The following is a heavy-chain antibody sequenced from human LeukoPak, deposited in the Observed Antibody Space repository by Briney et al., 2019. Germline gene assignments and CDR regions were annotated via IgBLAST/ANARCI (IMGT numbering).Heavy chain of an antibody. CDR3: ARSDYDYVWGSYRHWYFDL. CDR1: GGSISSSSYY. CDR2: IYYSGST. V-gene: IGHV4-61*05. J-gene: IGHJ2*01. D-gene: IGHD3-16*02. Sequence: SETLSLTCTISGGSISSSSYYWGWIRQPPGKGLEWIGYIYYSGSTNYNPSLKSRVTISVDTSKNQFSLKLSSVTAADTAVYYCARSDYDYVWGSYRHWYFDLWGRGTLVTVSS.